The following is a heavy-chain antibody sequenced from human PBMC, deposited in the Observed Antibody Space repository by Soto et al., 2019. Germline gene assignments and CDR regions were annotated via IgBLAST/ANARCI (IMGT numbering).Heavy chain of an antibody. Sequence: QVQLVESGGGVVQPGRSLRLSCAASGFTFSSYAMHWVRQPPGEGLEWVAVISYDGNTKYYADSMKGRFTVSRDNSKNTLSLQMNSLRVEDTAVYYCARTHQYYDFWSGYSTWGQGALVTVSS. D-gene: IGHD3-3*01. V-gene: IGHV3-30-3*01. CDR1: GFTFSSYA. CDR3: ARTHQYYDFWSGYST. CDR2: ISYDGNTK. J-gene: IGHJ5*02.